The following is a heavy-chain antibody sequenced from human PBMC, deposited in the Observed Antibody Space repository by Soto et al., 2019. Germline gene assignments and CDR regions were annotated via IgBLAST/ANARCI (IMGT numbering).Heavy chain of an antibody. Sequence: EVQLVESGGVVIQPGGSLRLSCAASGFTFDDYAMEWVRQAPGKGLEWVSLITWDGATSYYADSVKGRFTISRDNSRNSLYLQMNSLRTEDTDFYYCAKHKDGALDHWGQGTLVTVSS. CDR1: GFTFDDYA. CDR2: ITWDGATS. D-gene: IGHD3-10*01. CDR3: AKHKDGALDH. J-gene: IGHJ4*02. V-gene: IGHV3-43D*04.